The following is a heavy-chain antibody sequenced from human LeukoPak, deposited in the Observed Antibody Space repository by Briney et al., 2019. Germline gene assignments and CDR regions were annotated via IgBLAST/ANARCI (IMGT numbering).Heavy chain of an antibody. CDR1: GYTFSNYG. Sequence: ASVKVSCKASGYTFSNYGINWVRQAPGQGLEWRGGISAYNGNTNYAQKLQGRVTMTTDTSTSTAYMELRSLISDDRAVYYFARVPNIVVVTGIDNWFDPWGQGTLVTVSS. CDR3: ARVPNIVVVTGIDNWFDP. V-gene: IGHV1-18*01. CDR2: ISAYNGNT. J-gene: IGHJ5*02. D-gene: IGHD2-21*02.